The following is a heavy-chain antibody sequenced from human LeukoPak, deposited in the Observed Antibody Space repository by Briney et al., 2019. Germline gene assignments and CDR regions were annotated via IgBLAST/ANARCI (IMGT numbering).Heavy chain of an antibody. V-gene: IGHV5-51*01. CDR2: IYPGDSDT. J-gene: IGHJ4*02. CDR1: GYSLTGYW. CDR3: ARYNRWLPFYY. Sequence: GESLKISCKGSGYSLTGYWIGWVRQMPGKGLEWMGIIYPGDSDTRYSPSFQGQVTISADKSISTAYLQWSSLTASDTAMYYWARYNRWLPFYYWGQGNPVTGSS. D-gene: IGHD1-14*01.